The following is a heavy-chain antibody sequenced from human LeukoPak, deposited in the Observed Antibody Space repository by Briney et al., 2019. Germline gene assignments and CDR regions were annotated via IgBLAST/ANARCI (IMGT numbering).Heavy chain of an antibody. V-gene: IGHV4-31*03. J-gene: IGHJ3*02. CDR3: ARDRARECSGGSCYSPSAFDI. Sequence: SETLSLTCTVSGGSISSGGYYWSWIRQHPGKGLEWIGYIYYSGSTYYNPSLKSRVTISVDKSKNQFSLKLSSVTAADTAVYYCARDRARECSGGSCYSPSAFDIWGQGTMVTVSS. CDR2: IYYSGST. CDR1: GGSISSGGYY. D-gene: IGHD2-15*01.